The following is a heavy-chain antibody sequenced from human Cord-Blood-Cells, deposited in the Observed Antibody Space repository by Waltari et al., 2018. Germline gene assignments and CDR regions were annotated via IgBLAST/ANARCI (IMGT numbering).Heavy chain of an antibody. V-gene: IGHV1-46*01. CDR2: INPGGRTT. CDR3: ARDIRPYLSSSSVDY. CDR1: GYTFTSYY. J-gene: IGHJ4*02. D-gene: IGHD6-6*01. Sequence: QVQLVQSGAEVKKPGASVKVSCKASGYTFTSYYMHWVRQAPGQGLEWMVIINPGGRTTSYPQKCQGRVTMTRDTSTSTGYVELSSLRSDDRAVYYCARDIRPYLSSSSVDYLRQGILVTVSS.